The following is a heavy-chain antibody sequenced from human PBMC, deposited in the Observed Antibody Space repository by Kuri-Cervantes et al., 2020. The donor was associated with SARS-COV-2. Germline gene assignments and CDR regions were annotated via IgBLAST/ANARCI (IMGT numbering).Heavy chain of an antibody. CDR2: IKSKTDGGTT. Sequence: GESLKISCAASGFTFSNAWMSWVRQAPGKGLEWVGRIKSKTDGGTTDYAAPVKGRFAISRDDSKSIAYLQMNSLKTEDTAVYYCTRDNFWSGFFDYWGQGTLVTVSS. V-gene: IGHV3-15*01. CDR3: TRDNFWSGFFDY. D-gene: IGHD3-3*01. CDR1: GFTFSNAW. J-gene: IGHJ4*02.